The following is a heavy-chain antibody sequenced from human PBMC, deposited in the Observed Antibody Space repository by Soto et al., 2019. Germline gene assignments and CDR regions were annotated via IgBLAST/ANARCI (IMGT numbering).Heavy chain of an antibody. J-gene: IGHJ3*02. CDR1: GFTFSSYA. V-gene: IGHV3-23*01. CDR3: AKDFDADYYCSGSYFAFDI. Sequence: AGGSLRLSCAASGFTFSSYAMSWVRQAPGKGLEWVSAISGSGGSTYYADSVKGRFTISRDNSKNTLYLQMNSLRAEDTAVYYCAKDFDADYYCSGSYFAFDIWGQGTMVTVSS. CDR2: ISGSGGST. D-gene: IGHD3-10*01.